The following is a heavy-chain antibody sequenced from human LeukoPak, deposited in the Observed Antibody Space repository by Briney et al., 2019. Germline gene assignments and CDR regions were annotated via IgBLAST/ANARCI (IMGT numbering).Heavy chain of an antibody. D-gene: IGHD5-18*01. CDR1: GGSISSSSYY. J-gene: IGHJ5*02. Sequence: SETLSLTCTVSGGSISSSSYYWGWIRQPPGKGLEWIGRIYYSGSTYYNPSLKSRVTISVDTSKNQFSLKLSSVTAADTAVYYCARQPSTWIQLWMNWFDPWGQGTLVTVSS. CDR2: IYYSGST. CDR3: ARQPSTWIQLWMNWFDP. V-gene: IGHV4-39*07.